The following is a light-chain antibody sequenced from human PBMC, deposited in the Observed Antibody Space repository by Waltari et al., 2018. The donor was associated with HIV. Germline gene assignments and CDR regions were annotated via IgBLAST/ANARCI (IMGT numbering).Light chain of an antibody. CDR3: ESYTSTSVWV. J-gene: IGLJ3*02. CDR2: DVS. Sequence: QSVLTQPDSVSGSPGQSITISCTGSSNDVGGYNYVSRYQQHPGNAPRLMIYDVSTRPSCVSDRFSGSKSGDTASLTISGLQPEDEADYYCESYTSTSVWVFGGGTRLTVL. CDR1: SNDVGGYNY. V-gene: IGLV2-14*03.